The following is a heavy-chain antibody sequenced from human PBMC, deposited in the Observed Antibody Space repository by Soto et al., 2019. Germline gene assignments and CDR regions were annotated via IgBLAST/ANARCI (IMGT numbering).Heavy chain of an antibody. Sequence: QAQLAESGGGVVQPGRSLRLSCAASGFTLSDFAMHWVRQAPGKGLEWVALISNDGGYQHYGDSVRGRFTISRDNSKHMLYLQMTSLRLEDTAVYYCARAMTGMDVWGQGTTVTVSS. V-gene: IGHV3-30-3*01. CDR1: GFTLSDFA. CDR3: ARAMTGMDV. J-gene: IGHJ6*02. CDR2: ISNDGGYQ.